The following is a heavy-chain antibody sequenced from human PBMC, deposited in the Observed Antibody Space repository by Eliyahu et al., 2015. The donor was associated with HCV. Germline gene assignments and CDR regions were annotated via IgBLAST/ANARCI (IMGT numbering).Heavy chain of an antibody. CDR1: GXSLSTSGVG. CDR2: IYWNXEK. V-gene: IGHV2-5*01. D-gene: IGHD1-14*01. Sequence: QITLKESGPTLVKPTQTLTXTCTFSGXSLSTSGVGVGWIRQPPGKXLDWLAFIYWNXEKHXSPSLKSRLAIAKDTSKNQVVLTMXNMDPVDTGTYYCAHRSATPPDWFDPWGQGTLVTVSS. J-gene: IGHJ5*02. CDR3: AHRSATPPDWFDP.